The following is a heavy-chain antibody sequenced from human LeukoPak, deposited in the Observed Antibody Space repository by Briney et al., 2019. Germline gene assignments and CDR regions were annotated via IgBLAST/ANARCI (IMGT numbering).Heavy chain of an antibody. J-gene: IGHJ3*02. D-gene: IGHD6-19*01. CDR2: IYWDGDK. CDR3: AYEQGSGWYPDAFDM. CDR1: GFSLSTGGVA. Sequence: SGPTLVNPTQTLTRTCTFPGFSLSTGGVAVGWIRQPPGKALEWLALIYWDGDKRYSPSLKNRLTIFKDTSKNLVVLTMTNVDPVDTATYYCAYEQGSGWYPDAFDMWGQGTMVTVSS. V-gene: IGHV2-5*02.